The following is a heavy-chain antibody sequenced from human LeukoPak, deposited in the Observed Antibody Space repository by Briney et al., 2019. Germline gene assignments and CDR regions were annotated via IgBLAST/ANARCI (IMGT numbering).Heavy chain of an antibody. CDR1: GFTFSNAW. Sequence: GGSLRLSCAASGFTFSNAWMSWVRQAPGKGLEWVGRIKSKTDGGTTDYAAPVKGRFTISRDDSKNTLYLQMNSLKTEDTAVYYCTTKPRSGRGVYYYYMDVWGKGTTVTVSS. CDR2: IKSKTDGGTT. D-gene: IGHD6-19*01. J-gene: IGHJ6*03. CDR3: TTKPRSGRGVYYYYMDV. V-gene: IGHV3-15*01.